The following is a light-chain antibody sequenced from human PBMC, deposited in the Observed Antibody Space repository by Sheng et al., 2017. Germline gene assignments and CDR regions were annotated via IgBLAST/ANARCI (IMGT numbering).Light chain of an antibody. J-gene: IGKJ1*01. V-gene: IGKV3-15*01. CDR2: GAS. CDR1: QSVSSN. Sequence: EIVLTQSPGTLSLSPGDGATLSCRASQSVSSNLAWYQQKPGQAPRLLIYGASTRATGIPARFSGSGSGTEFTLTISSLQSEDFAVYYCQQYNNWPPWTFGQGTKVEIK. CDR3: QQYNNWPPWT.